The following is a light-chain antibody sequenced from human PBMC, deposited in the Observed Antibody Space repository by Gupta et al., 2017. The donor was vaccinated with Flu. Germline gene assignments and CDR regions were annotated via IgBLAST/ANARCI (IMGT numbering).Light chain of an antibody. CDR1: HRLLASASGTTH. V-gene: IGKV2-40*01. Sequence: DIVMTHPPLSLPVPSVGPPAISCRSLHRLLASASGTTHLAWYLQKPGQSPQLLIYTLSYRASGVPDRFSGSGSGTDFTLKIMRVEAEDVGVYCCRQRLEFAPSFGHGTKVNI. J-gene: IGKJ3*01. CDR3: RQRLEFAPS. CDR2: TLS.